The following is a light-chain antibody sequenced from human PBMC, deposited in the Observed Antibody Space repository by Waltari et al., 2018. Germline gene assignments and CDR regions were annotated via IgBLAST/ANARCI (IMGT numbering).Light chain of an antibody. CDR3: QSHDSGLSGWV. V-gene: IGLV1-40*01. CDR1: GADYD. J-gene: IGLJ3*02. CDR2: GNR. Sequence: QSVLTQPPSVSGAPGQRVTISCTGIGADYDVQWYQQLPGTAPKLLIYGNRNRPSGVPDRFSGSKSGTSASLAITGLQADDEAHYYCQSHDSGLSGWVFGGGTKLTVL.